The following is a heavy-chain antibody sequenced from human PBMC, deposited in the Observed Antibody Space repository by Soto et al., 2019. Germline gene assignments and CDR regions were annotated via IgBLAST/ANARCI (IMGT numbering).Heavy chain of an antibody. CDR3: SIGSWSAETFDV. Sequence: QVHLEQSGAEVKKPGSSVKVSCKAAGGTFSTYPLIWVRQAPGQGLEWMGRIIPMLTVTNSAQKFQGRVTLTADKYTSTAFMELTSLTSDDTAVYYCSIGSWSAETFDVWGQGTMVTVSS. CDR1: GGTFSTYP. D-gene: IGHD2-2*01. CDR2: IIPMLTVT. V-gene: IGHV1-69*02. J-gene: IGHJ3*01.